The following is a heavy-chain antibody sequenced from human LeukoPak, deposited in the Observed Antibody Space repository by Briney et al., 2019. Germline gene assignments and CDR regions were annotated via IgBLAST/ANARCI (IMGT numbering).Heavy chain of an antibody. CDR3: ARRGISSSLTPALDY. J-gene: IGHJ4*02. D-gene: IGHD6-6*01. Sequence: PGGSLRLSCAASGFTFSSYAMSWIRQPPGKGLEWIGYIYYTGNTNYNPSLKSRVTISVDTSKNQFSLKLSSVTAADTAVYYCARRGISSSLTPALDYWGQGTLVTVSS. CDR1: GFTFSSYA. V-gene: IGHV4-59*08. CDR2: IYYTGNT.